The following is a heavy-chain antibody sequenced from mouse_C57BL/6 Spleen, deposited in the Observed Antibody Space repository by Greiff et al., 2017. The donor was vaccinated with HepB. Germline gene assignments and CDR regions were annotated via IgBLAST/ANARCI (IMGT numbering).Heavy chain of an antibody. CDR1: GYTFTSYW. CDR2: INPSSGYT. Sequence: VQLQQSGAELAKPGASVKLSCKASGYTFTSYWMHWVKQRPGQGLEWIGYINPSSGYTKYNQKFKDKATLTADKSSSTAYMHLSSLTYEDSAVYYCARSPNWDGNGWYFDVWGTGTTVTVSS. D-gene: IGHD4-1*01. V-gene: IGHV1-7*01. CDR3: ARSPNWDGNGWYFDV. J-gene: IGHJ1*03.